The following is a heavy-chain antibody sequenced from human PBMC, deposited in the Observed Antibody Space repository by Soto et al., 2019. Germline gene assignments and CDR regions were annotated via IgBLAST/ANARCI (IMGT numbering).Heavy chain of an antibody. CDR2: IIPIFGTA. Sequence: ASVKVSCKASGGTFSSYAISWVRQAPGQGLEWMGGIIPIFGTANYAQKFQGRVTITADKSTSTAYMELSSLRSEDTAVYYCASYYYGSGSYYGGMDVWGQGTTVTVSS. CDR3: ASYYYGSGSYYGGMDV. V-gene: IGHV1-69*06. J-gene: IGHJ6*02. D-gene: IGHD3-10*01. CDR1: GGTFSSYA.